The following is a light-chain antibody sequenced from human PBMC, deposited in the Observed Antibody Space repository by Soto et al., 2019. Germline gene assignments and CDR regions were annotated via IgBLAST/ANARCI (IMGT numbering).Light chain of an antibody. CDR1: QSISSNF. J-gene: IGKJ3*01. CDR3: QNYNLS. V-gene: IGKV3-20*01. Sequence: EVVLTQSPDTLSLSVGERASLSCRASQSISSNFLAWYQQKPGQAPRLLIYSASTRATGVPDRFSGSGSGTHFTLTITRLEPEDFAIYTCQNYNLSFGPGTKVDIK. CDR2: SAS.